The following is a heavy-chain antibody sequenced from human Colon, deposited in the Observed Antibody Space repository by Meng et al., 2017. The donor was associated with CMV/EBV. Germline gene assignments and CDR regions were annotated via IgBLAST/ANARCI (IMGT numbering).Heavy chain of an antibody. CDR2: ISSSSSYI. J-gene: IGHJ6*02. V-gene: IGHV3-21*01. D-gene: IGHD2-2*01. Sequence: GESLKISCAASGFTFSSYSMNWVRQAPGKGLEWVSSISSSSSYIYYADSVKGRFTISRDNAKNSLYLQMNSLRAEDTAVYYCARGYCRSTSCPQVDYYYGMDVWGQGTTVTVSS. CDR1: GFTFSSYS. CDR3: ARGYCRSTSCPQVDYYYGMDV.